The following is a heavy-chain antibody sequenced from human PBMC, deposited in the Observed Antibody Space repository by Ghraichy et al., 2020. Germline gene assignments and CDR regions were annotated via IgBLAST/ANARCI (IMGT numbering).Heavy chain of an antibody. CDR2: ITPDGSGK. D-gene: IGHD5/OR15-5a*01. V-gene: IGHV3-7*01. CDR3: ARLMDSSTIWDY. Sequence: GESLNISCEASGFIFSNHWMSWVRQAPGKGLEWVASITPDGSGKYYLDSVRGRFTISRDSARTSLYLQMDSLRAEDTALYFCARLMDSSTIWDYWGQGTLVTVSS. CDR1: GFIFSNHW. J-gene: IGHJ4*02.